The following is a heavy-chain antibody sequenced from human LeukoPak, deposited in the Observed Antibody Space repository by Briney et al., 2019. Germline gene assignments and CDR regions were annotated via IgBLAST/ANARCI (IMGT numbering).Heavy chain of an antibody. D-gene: IGHD3-3*02. V-gene: IGHV3-74*01. J-gene: IGHJ4*02. CDR3: ARDEHLWQISH. CDR1: GFTLSNYW. CDR2: ISEDGRAT. Sequence: GGSLILSCAASGFTLSNYWIHWVRQAPGKGLVGVSRISEDGRATTYADYVKGRFTISKDNAKNSVYLQMNSLRAEDTAVYYCARDEHLWQISHWGQGTLVTVSS.